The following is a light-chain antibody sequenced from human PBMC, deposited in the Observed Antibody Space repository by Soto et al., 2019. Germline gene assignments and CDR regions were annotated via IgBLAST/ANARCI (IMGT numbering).Light chain of an antibody. CDR2: DAS. Sequence: EIVLTQSPATLSLSPGERATLSCRASQSVSTSLAWYQQKPGQAPRLLIHDASNRATGIPVRFSGSGSGTASSLTIDSLETEDFAVYFRQQSVGLTSIPLGQGTRLQ. J-gene: IGKJ5*01. CDR1: QSVSTS. V-gene: IGKV3-11*01. CDR3: QQSVGLTSIP.